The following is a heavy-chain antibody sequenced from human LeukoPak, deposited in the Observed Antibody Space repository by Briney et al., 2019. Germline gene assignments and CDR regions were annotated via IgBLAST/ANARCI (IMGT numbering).Heavy chain of an antibody. J-gene: IGHJ4*02. CDR3: ARGDYGYSPLDY. CDR2: VNTDETTT. D-gene: IGHD5-18*01. Sequence: GGSLRLSCAGSGFTFSTYWMHWVRQAPGKGLVWVSRVNTDETTTNYADSVEGRFTISRDNARNTLYLQMNSLRAEDTAVYYCARGDYGYSPLDYWGQGTLVSVSS. V-gene: IGHV3-74*01. CDR1: GFTFSTYW.